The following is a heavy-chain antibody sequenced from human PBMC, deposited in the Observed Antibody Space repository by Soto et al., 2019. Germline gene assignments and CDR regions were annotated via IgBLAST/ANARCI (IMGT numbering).Heavy chain of an antibody. CDR3: AKDAVAYNGEWDWFDL. Sequence: EVQLLESGGGLVQPGGSLRLSCAASGFTFKNFAVSWVRQAPGKGMEWVSAIGGSGSSANYADSVKDRFTVSRDDSTSTLYLQMSGLRVDDTALYYCAKDAVAYNGEWDWFDLWGQGTLVTVSS. CDR2: IGGSGSSA. V-gene: IGHV3-23*01. J-gene: IGHJ5*02. D-gene: IGHD3-10*01. CDR1: GFTFKNFA.